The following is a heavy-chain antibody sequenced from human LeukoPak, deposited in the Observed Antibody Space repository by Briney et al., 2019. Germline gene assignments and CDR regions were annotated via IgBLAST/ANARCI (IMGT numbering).Heavy chain of an antibody. J-gene: IGHJ4*02. Sequence: PSQTLSLTCTVSGGSISSGFYYWSWIRQPPGKGLEWIGEINHSGSTNYNPSLKSRVTISVDTSKNQFSLKLSSVTAADTAVYYCARERGYFAIAAAGTHFDYWGQGTLVTVSS. CDR1: GGSISSGFYY. CDR2: INHSGST. CDR3: ARERGYFAIAAAGTHFDY. D-gene: IGHD6-13*01. V-gene: IGHV4-39*07.